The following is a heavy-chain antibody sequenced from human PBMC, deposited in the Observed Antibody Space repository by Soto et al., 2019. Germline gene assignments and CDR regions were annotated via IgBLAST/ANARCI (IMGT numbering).Heavy chain of an antibody. CDR1: GGSISSSSYY. V-gene: IGHV4-39*01. D-gene: IGHD4-17*01. J-gene: IGHJ4*02. Sequence: QLQLQESGPGLVKPSETLSLTCTVSGGSISSSSYYWGWIRQPPGKGLEWIGSIYYSGSTYYNPSLKSRVTISVDTSKNQFSLKLSSVTAADTAVYYCARPDAYDYGEPWGQGTLVTVSS. CDR2: IYYSGST. CDR3: ARPDAYDYGEP.